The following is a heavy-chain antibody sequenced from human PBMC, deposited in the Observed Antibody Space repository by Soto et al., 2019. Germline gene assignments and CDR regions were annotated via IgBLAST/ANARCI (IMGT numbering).Heavy chain of an antibody. CDR1: GFTFSSYA. CDR2: ISGSGGST. J-gene: IGHJ4*02. D-gene: IGHD2-21*02. CDR3: ANRPSRRGLIDY. V-gene: IGHV3-23*01. Sequence: PGGSLRLSCAASGFTFSSYAMSWVRQAPGKGLEWVSAISGSGGSTYYADSVKGRFTISRDNSKNTLYLQMNSLRAEDTAVYYCANRPSRRGLIDYWGQGTLVTVSS.